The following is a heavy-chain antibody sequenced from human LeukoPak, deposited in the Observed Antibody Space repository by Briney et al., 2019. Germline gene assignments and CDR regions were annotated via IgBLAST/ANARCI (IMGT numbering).Heavy chain of an antibody. D-gene: IGHD1-26*01. J-gene: IGHJ4*02. CDR2: INPNSGST. CDR1: GYTFTGHY. Sequence: ASVKVSCKASGYTFTGHYMHWVRQAPGQGLEWMGWINPNSGSTSYAQKFQGRVTMTRDMSTSTVYMELSSMRSEDTAVYYCARDLYSGSYLDYWGQGTLVTVSS. V-gene: IGHV1-46*01. CDR3: ARDLYSGSYLDY.